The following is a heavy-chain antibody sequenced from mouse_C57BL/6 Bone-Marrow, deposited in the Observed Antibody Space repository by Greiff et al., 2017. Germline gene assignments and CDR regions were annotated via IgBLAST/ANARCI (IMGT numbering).Heavy chain of an antibody. Sequence: QVQLQQPGAELVMPGASVKLSCKASGYTFTSYWMHWVKQRPGQGLEWIGEIDPSDGYTNYNQKFKGKSTLTVDKTSSTAYMQLSSLTSEEPAVYYCAREPIITTVVANAMDDWGQGTSVTVSS. CDR3: AREPIITTVVANAMDD. CDR1: GYTFTSYW. J-gene: IGHJ4*01. V-gene: IGHV1-69*01. D-gene: IGHD1-1*01. CDR2: IDPSDGYT.